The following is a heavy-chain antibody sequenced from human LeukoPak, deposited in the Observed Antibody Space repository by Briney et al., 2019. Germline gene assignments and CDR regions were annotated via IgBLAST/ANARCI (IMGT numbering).Heavy chain of an antibody. Sequence: ASVKVSCKASGYTFTSYYMHWVRQAPGQGLEWMGWINAGNGNTKYSQKFQGRVTITRDTSASTAYMELSSLRSEDTAVYYCARDSRQLPLDYWGQGTLVTVSS. D-gene: IGHD2-2*01. CDR1: GYTFTSYY. J-gene: IGHJ4*02. CDR2: INAGNGNT. V-gene: IGHV1-3*01. CDR3: ARDSRQLPLDY.